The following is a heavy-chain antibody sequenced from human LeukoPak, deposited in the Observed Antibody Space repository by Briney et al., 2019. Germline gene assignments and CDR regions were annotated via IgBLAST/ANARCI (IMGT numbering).Heavy chain of an antibody. CDR1: GFTFNNYA. CDR3: ARDWIQYSSSWYGGGY. Sequence: GSLRLSCAASGFTFNNYAMHWVRQAPGKGLEWVAVISYDGSNKYYADSVRGRFTISRDNSKNALYLQMNSLRVEDTAVYYCARDWIQYSSSWYGGGYWGQGTLVTVSS. V-gene: IGHV3-30*04. CDR2: ISYDGSNK. J-gene: IGHJ4*02. D-gene: IGHD6-13*01.